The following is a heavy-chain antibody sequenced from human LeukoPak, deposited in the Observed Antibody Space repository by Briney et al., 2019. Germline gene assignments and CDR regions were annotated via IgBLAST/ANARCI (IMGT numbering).Heavy chain of an antibody. J-gene: IGHJ4*02. Sequence: SETLSLTCAVYGGSFSGHYWNWVRQSPGKGLEWIGEINQSGGTNYNPSVTSRFTISVDTSKNQFSLTVTSVTAADTALYYCARRRDWNDVLDYWGQGTLVTVSS. CDR3: ARRRDWNDVLDY. V-gene: IGHV4-34*01. CDR2: INQSGGT. D-gene: IGHD1-1*01. CDR1: GGSFSGHY.